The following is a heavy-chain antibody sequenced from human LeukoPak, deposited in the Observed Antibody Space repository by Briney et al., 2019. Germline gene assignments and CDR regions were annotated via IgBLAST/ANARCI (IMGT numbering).Heavy chain of an antibody. CDR3: ARVSIGWYSFDY. CDR1: GFTFSTYW. V-gene: IGHV3-74*01. J-gene: IGHJ4*02. D-gene: IGHD6-19*01. Sequence: PGGSLRLSCAASGFTFSTYWMYWVRQAPGKGLVWVSRINPDGTTTSYADSVKGRFTISRDNAKDTVYLQKNSLRAEDTAVYYCARVSIGWYSFDYWGQGTLVTVSS. CDR2: INPDGTTT.